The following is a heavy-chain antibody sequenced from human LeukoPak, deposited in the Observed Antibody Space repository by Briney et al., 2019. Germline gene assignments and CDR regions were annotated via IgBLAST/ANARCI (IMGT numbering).Heavy chain of an antibody. CDR3: ARRSGSLGDY. D-gene: IGHD1-26*01. CDR2: ISYDGSNK. J-gene: IGHJ4*02. Sequence: GGSLRLSCVASTFTFTRYAMHWVRQAPGKGLEWVAVISYDGSNKYYADSVKGRFTISRDNSKNTLYLQMNSLRAEDTAVYYCARRSGSLGDYWGQGTLVTVSS. CDR1: TFTFTRYA. V-gene: IGHV3-30-3*01.